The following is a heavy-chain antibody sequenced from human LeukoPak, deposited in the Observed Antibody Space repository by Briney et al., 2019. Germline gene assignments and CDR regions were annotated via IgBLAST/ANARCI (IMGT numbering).Heavy chain of an antibody. D-gene: IGHD6-13*01. J-gene: IGHJ5*02. CDR3: ARVAAAGGYNWFDP. CDR1: VGSISNYY. CDR2: IYYSGST. V-gene: IGHV4-59*01. Sequence: SETLSLTCTVSVGSISNYYWGWIRQPPGKGLEWMGYIYYSGSTNYNPSLKSRVTISVDTSKNQFSLKLSSVTAADTAVYYCARVAAAGGYNWFDPWGQGTLVTVSS.